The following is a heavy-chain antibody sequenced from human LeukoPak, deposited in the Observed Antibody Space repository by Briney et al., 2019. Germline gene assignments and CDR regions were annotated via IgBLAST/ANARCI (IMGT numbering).Heavy chain of an antibody. CDR3: AKTQVGSWYPEYFQH. CDR1: GFTFSSYA. CDR2: ISGSGGST. V-gene: IGHV3-23*01. D-gene: IGHD6-13*01. J-gene: IGHJ1*01. Sequence: GGSLRLSCAASGFTFSSYAMSWVRQAPGKGLEWVSAISGSGGSTYYADSVKGRFTISRDNSKNTLYLQMNSLRAEDTAVYYCAKTQVGSWYPEYFQHWGQGTLVTVSS.